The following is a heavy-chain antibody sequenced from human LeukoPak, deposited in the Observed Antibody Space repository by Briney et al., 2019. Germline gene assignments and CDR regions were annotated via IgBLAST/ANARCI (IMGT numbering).Heavy chain of an antibody. Sequence: SETLSLTCTVSGGSISSYYWSWIRQPPGKGLEWIGYIYTSGSTNYNPSLKSRVTISVDTSKNQFSLKLSSVTAADTAVYYCARAFPSPIPEWEPLIFDYWGQGTLVTVSS. V-gene: IGHV4-4*09. J-gene: IGHJ4*02. CDR3: ARAFPSPIPEWEPLIFDY. D-gene: IGHD1-26*01. CDR1: GGSISSYY. CDR2: IYTSGST.